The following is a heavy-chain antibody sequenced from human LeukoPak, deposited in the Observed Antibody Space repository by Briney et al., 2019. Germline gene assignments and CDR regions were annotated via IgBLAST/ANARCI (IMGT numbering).Heavy chain of an antibody. Sequence: SETLSLTCTVSGASISSSSYFWGWIRQPPGKGLEWIGSFYYSGSTYYNPSLKSRVTISVDTSKNQFSLNLNSVTAADTAVYYCARLSSSWILDYWGQGTLVTVSS. CDR3: ARLSSSWILDY. CDR2: FYYSGST. CDR1: GASISSSSYF. D-gene: IGHD6-13*01. V-gene: IGHV4-39*01. J-gene: IGHJ4*02.